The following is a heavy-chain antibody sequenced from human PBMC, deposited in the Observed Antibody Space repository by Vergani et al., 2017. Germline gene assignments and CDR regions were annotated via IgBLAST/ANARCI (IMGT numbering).Heavy chain of an antibody. J-gene: IGHJ4*02. CDR2: IPAMGSA. Sequence: QVHLQQRGAGVLKPSETPSLTCGVIGGSLSGYFWSWIRQSPGRGLEWIGEIPAMGSAKYSPSATSRVTISVDTSRGEFTLTVTSVTAADTGLYFCASRRPRLNLGSKSNAGTFDSWGQGTLVTVSS. V-gene: IGHV4-34*02. CDR3: ASRRPRLNLGSKSNAGTFDS. CDR1: GGSLSGYF. D-gene: IGHD3-10*01.